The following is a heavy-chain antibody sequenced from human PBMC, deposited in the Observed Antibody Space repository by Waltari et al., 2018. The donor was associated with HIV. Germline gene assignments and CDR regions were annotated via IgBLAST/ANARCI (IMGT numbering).Heavy chain of an antibody. J-gene: IGHJ4*02. CDR3: TVGKRSGYY. CDR1: GVTFSDVW. V-gene: IGHV3-15*01. D-gene: IGHD3-22*01. CDR2: IKSKTAGSTT. Sequence: EVQLVESGGGVVKPGGSLRRSCTASGVTFSDVWLNWDRQAPVQGLEWVGHIKSKTAGSTTDYAAPVKGRFTISSDESKNLLFLEMNSLKTDDIASYDCTVGKRSGYYWGQGTLVTVSS.